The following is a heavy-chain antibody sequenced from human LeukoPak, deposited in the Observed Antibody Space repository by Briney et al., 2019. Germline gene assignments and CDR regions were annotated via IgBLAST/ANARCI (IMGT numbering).Heavy chain of an antibody. D-gene: IGHD3-9*01. J-gene: IGHJ5*02. CDR1: GYTFTSYG. Sequence: ASVKVSCKASGYTFTSYGISWVRQAPGQGLEWMGWISAYNGNTNYAQKLQGRVTMTTDTSTSTAYMELRSLRSDDTAVYYCAGDRRYFDWLLSGPWFDPWGQGTLVTVSS. CDR2: ISAYNGNT. CDR3: AGDRRYFDWLLSGPWFDP. V-gene: IGHV1-18*01.